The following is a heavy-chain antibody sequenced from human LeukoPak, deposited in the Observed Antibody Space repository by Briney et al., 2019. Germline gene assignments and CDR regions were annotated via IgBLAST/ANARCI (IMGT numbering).Heavy chain of an antibody. J-gene: IGHJ6*03. CDR2: ISAYNGNT. CDR3: ARVDSSSSGGYYYYYYMDV. D-gene: IGHD6-6*01. CDR1: GYTFTFYG. Sequence: ASVKVSCRASGYTFTFYGISWVRQAPGQGLEWMGWISAYNGNTNYAQKLQGRVTMTTDTSTSTAYMELRSLRSDDTAVYYCARVDSSSSGGYYYYYYMDVWGKGTTVTVSS. V-gene: IGHV1-18*01.